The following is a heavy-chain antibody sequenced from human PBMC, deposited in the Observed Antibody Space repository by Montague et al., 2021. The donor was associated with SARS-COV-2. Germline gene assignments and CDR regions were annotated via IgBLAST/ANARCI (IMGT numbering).Heavy chain of an antibody. V-gene: IGHV4-59*08. CDR1: DGSISSYY. Sequence: SQTLSLICTVSDGSISSYYWSWIQQPPGKGLEWIGYIYYSGSTNYNPSLKSRVTISVDTSKNQLSLKLSSVTAADTAVYYCARHALNEYSSAWAFGFDYWGQGTLVTGSS. CDR2: IYYSGST. D-gene: IGHD6-6*01. J-gene: IGHJ4*02. CDR3: ARHALNEYSSAWAFGFDY.